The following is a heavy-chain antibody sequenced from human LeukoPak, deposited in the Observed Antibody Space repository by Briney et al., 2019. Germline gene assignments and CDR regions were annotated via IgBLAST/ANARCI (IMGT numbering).Heavy chain of an antibody. J-gene: IGHJ5*02. V-gene: IGHV3-74*01. CDR2: INGDGSAS. CDR3: VRDRNTYGATNWFDP. Sequence: GGSLRLSCAASGFTFSSYWMHWVRQVPGKGLLWVSHINGDGSASSYADSVKGRFTISRDNAKNTVYLQMNSVRADDTAVYYCVRDRNTYGATNWFDPWGQGTLVTVSS. D-gene: IGHD4/OR15-4a*01. CDR1: GFTFSSYW.